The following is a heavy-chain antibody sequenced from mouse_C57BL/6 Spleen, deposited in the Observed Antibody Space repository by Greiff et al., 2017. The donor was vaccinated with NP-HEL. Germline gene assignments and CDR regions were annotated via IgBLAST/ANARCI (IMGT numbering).Heavy chain of an antibody. CDR3: ARTRGYYGGRGFAY. V-gene: IGHV1-52*01. CDR2: IDPSDSET. CDR1: GYTFTSYW. J-gene: IGHJ3*01. D-gene: IGHD1-1*01. Sequence: QVQLQQPGAELVRPGSSVKLSCKASGYTFTSYWMHWVKQRPIQGLEWIGNIDPSDSETHYNQKFKDKATLTVDKSSSTAYMQLSSLTSEDSAVYYCARTRGYYGGRGFAYWGQGTLVTVSA.